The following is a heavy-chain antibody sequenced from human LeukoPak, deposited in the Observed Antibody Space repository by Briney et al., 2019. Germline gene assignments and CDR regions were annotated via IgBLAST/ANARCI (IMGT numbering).Heavy chain of an antibody. CDR3: ARGSVVDAFDF. J-gene: IGHJ3*01. CDR2: IYYSGIT. V-gene: IGHV4-39*07. Sequence: SETLSLTCTVSGGSISSSSYCWGWVRQPPGQGLEWIGSIYYSGITYYNPSLKSRVTISVDTSKNQFSLKLSSVTAADTAVYYCARGSVVDAFDFWGQGTMDTVSS. CDR1: GGSISSSSYC. D-gene: IGHD2-21*01.